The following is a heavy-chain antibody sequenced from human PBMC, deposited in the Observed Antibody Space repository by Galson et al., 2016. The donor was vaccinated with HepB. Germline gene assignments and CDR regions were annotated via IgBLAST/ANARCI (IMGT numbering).Heavy chain of an antibody. CDR2: ISGSGVDT. D-gene: IGHD6-19*01. CDR1: GFSFRSYA. V-gene: IGHV3-23*01. Sequence: SLRLSCAASGFSFRSYAMSWVRQAPGKGLEWVSFISGSGVDTHYADPLQGRFNISRDNSKNTLFLHMIRVRAEDTATYFCARGGTRIAVTGSHFFDNWGQGTLVTVSS. J-gene: IGHJ4*02. CDR3: ARGGTRIAVTGSHFFDN.